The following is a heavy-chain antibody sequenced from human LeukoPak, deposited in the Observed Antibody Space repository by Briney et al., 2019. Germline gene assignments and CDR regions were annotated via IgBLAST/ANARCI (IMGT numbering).Heavy chain of an antibody. CDR1: GFTLSNHW. Sequence: GGSLRPSCAASGFTLSNHWMTWVRQVPGRGPEWVANVNRDGSETYYLDSVKGRFTISKDNAKNSLYLQMNSLRAEDTALYHCARNNGMDVWGQGTTVIVSS. V-gene: IGHV3-7*03. CDR3: ARNNGMDV. J-gene: IGHJ6*02. CDR2: VNRDGSET.